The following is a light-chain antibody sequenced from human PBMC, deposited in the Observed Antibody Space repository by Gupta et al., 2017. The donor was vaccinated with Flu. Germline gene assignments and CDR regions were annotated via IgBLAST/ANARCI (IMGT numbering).Light chain of an antibody. CDR1: QSIINY. V-gene: IGKV1-39*01. J-gene: IGKJ1*01. CDR2: NAS. Sequence: DIQMTQSPSSLSASVGDRVTITSRASQSIINYLNWYQQKPGKAPILLIYNASSVQSGVPSKFSGSASGTDFTLTISMLQPEDFAAYYCQQTDDTSWTFGQGTKLEVK. CDR3: QQTDDTSWT.